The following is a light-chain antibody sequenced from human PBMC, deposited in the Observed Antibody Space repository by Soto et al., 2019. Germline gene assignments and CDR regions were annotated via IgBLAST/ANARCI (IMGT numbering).Light chain of an antibody. J-gene: IGLJ2*01. CDR1: SSDVGGYDY. V-gene: IGLV2-14*01. CDR2: DVS. CDR3: SSYTTSSLVV. Sequence: QSALTQPASESGSPGQSITISCTGTSSDVGGYDYVSWYQQHPGKAPKLMIYDVSKRPSGVSNRFSGSKSGNTASLTISGVQVEDEADYYCSSYTTSSLVVFGGGTQLTVL.